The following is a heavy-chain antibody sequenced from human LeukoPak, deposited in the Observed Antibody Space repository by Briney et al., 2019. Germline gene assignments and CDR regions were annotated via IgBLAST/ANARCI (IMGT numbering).Heavy chain of an antibody. V-gene: IGHV1-69*13. CDR1: GGTFRSYA. CDR2: IIPMFGTP. CDR3: AKPLVYCSTTGCYGAFYI. D-gene: IGHD2-2*01. Sequence: SVKVSCKASGGTFRSYAISWVRQAPGQGLEWMGGIIPMFGTPNYAQKFQGRVRITADESTSTAYMELSSLRSEDTAVYYCAKPLVYCSTTGCYGAFYIWGQGEMVSASS. J-gene: IGHJ3*02.